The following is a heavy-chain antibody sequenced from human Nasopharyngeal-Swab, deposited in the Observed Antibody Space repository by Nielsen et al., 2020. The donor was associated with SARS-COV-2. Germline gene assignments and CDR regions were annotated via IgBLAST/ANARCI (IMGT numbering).Heavy chain of an antibody. D-gene: IGHD4-17*01. CDR3: ARDIGDYRSFAY. Sequence: VRHAPGQGLEWMGIINPKGGSTNYAQKFLGRITMTRDTPTTTVYMELSSLRSEDTAVYYCARDIGDYRSFAYWGQGTLVTVSS. J-gene: IGHJ4*02. V-gene: IGHV1-46*01. CDR2: INPKGGST.